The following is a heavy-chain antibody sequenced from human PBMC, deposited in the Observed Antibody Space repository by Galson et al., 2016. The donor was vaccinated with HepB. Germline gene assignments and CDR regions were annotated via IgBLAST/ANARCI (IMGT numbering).Heavy chain of an antibody. Sequence: SVKVSCKASGGTFSSHAINWLRQAPGQGLEWMGGIIPKFGTAKYAQKFQGRLTITADEYTTTAYMELSSPRSEDTALYYCARGTYYDFWSGTGHFDPWGQGTLVTVSS. CDR2: IIPKFGTA. CDR3: ARGTYYDFWSGTGHFDP. CDR1: GGTFSSHA. D-gene: IGHD3-3*01. J-gene: IGHJ5*02. V-gene: IGHV1-69*13.